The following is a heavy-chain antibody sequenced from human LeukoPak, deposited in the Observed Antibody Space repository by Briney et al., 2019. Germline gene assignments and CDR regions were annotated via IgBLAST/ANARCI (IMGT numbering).Heavy chain of an antibody. Sequence: GSLRLSCAASGFSFSDYSMNWVRQAPGKGLEWISYIGISSGNTKYADSVKGRFTISGDKARNSLYLQMNSLRVEDTAVYYCARDYKYALDNWGQGTLVTVSS. V-gene: IGHV3-48*01. D-gene: IGHD5-24*01. CDR1: GFSFSDYS. CDR2: IGISSGNT. CDR3: ARDYKYALDN. J-gene: IGHJ4*02.